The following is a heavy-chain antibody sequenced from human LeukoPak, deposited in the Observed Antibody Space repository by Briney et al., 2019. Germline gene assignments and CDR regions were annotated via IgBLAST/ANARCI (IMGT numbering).Heavy chain of an antibody. CDR3: TRPPRTDSSGDY. D-gene: IGHD6-25*01. V-gene: IGHV3-73*01. CDR2: IRSKANSYAT. CDR1: GFTFSGSA. J-gene: IGHJ4*02. Sequence: PGGSLKLSCAASGFTFSGSAMHWVRQASGKGLEWVGRIRSKANSYATAYAASVKGRFTISRDDSKNTAYLQMNSLKTEDTAVYYCTRPPRTDSSGDYWGQGTLVTVSS.